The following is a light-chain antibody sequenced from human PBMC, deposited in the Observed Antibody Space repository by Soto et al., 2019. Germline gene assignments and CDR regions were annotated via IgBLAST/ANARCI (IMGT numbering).Light chain of an antibody. J-gene: IGKJ4*01. CDR1: QSVSSN. Sequence: EIVMTQSPATLSVSLGERATLSCRASQSVSSNLAWYQQKPGQAPRLLIYGASTRATGIPARFSGSGSGTEFTLTISSLQSEDFALYFCQQYNNWPPLTFGGGTKVEIK. V-gene: IGKV3-15*01. CDR2: GAS. CDR3: QQYNNWPPLT.